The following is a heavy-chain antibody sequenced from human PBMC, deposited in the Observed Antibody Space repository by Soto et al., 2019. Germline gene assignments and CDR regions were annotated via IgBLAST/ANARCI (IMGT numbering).Heavy chain of an antibody. CDR2: INEDGSQK. V-gene: IGHV3-7*01. CDR1: EFSFRSYW. J-gene: IGHJ4*02. CDR3: ARVGRYGWDFDH. D-gene: IGHD5-18*01. Sequence: GSLRLSCAASEFSFRSYWMTWVRQAPGKGLEWVALINEDGSQKYYVGSVKGRFIISRDNAKDSVYMQMDSLRAGDTAVYFCARVGRYGWDFDHWGQGTLVTVSS.